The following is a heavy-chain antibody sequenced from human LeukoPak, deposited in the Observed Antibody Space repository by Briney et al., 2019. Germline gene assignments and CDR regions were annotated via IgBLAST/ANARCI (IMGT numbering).Heavy chain of an antibody. CDR2: INHSGST. J-gene: IGHJ5*02. CDR1: GGSFSGYY. V-gene: IGHV4-34*01. D-gene: IGHD3-9*01. CDR3: ARAYYDILEP. Sequence: SETLSLTCAVYGGSFSGYYWSWIRQPPGKGLEWIGEINHSGSTNYNPSLKSRVTISVDTSKNQFSLKLSSVTAADTAVYYCARAYYDILEPWGQGTLVTVSS.